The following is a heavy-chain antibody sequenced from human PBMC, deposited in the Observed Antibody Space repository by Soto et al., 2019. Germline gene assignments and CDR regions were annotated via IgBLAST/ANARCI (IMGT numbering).Heavy chain of an antibody. CDR3: ARDLGYGGNSGAFDV. Sequence: ASVWVSCKASGYTFTNYYIHCVRQARGQGLEWMGWINPNRGGTNFAQKFQGRVSMTRDTSITTAYMELNRLTSDDTAVYYCARDLGYGGNSGAFDVWGQGTMVTVSS. V-gene: IGHV1-2*02. J-gene: IGHJ3*01. CDR2: INPNRGGT. D-gene: IGHD4-17*01. CDR1: GYTFTNYY.